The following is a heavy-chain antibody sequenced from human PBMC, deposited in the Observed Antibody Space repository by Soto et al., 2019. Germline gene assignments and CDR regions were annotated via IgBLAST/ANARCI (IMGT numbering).Heavy chain of an antibody. V-gene: IGHV1-69*12. CDR1: GGTFSSYA. J-gene: IGHJ4*02. Sequence: QVQLVQSGAEVKKPGSSVKVSCKASGGTFSSYAISWVRQAPGQGLEWMGGIIPIFGTANYAQKFQGIVTLTANEPTSTAYMELSSLSSEDTAVYYCAREGSGSYSAPGGYWGQGTLVTVSS. CDR3: AREGSGSYSAPGGY. D-gene: IGHD3-10*01. CDR2: IIPIFGTA.